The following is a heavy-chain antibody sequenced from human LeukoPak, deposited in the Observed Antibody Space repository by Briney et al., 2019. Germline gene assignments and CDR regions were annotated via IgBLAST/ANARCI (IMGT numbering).Heavy chain of an antibody. CDR2: IYYSGST. CDR3: AREELRRGNWFDP. CDR1: GGSISSYY. D-gene: IGHD1-7*01. V-gene: IGHV4-59*01. J-gene: IGHJ5*02. Sequence: PSETLSLTCTVSGGSISSYYWSWIRQPPGKGLEWIGYIYYSGSTNYNPSLKSRVTISVDTSKNQFSLKLSSVTAADTAVYYCAREELRRGNWFDPWGQGTLVTVSS.